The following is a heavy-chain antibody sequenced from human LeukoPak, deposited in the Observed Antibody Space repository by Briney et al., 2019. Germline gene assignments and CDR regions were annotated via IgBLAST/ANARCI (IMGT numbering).Heavy chain of an antibody. D-gene: IGHD3-9*01. CDR3: ARDKVDYDILTGSRNDAFDI. Sequence: NPSETLSLTCTVSGGSISSSSYYWGCIRRPPGKGLECIGRIYYSGSTYYNPSLKSRATISVDTSKNQFSLKLSSVTAADTAVYYCARDKVDYDILTGSRNDAFDIWGQGTMVTVSS. J-gene: IGHJ3*02. CDR2: IYYSGST. CDR1: GGSISSSSYY. V-gene: IGHV4-39*07.